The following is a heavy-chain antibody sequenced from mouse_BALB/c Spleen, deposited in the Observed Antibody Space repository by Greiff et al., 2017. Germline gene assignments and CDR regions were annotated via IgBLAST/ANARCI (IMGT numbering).Heavy chain of an antibody. CDR2: FHPYNDDT. CDR1: GYTFTTYP. D-gene: IGHD2-2*01. J-gene: IGHJ3*01. V-gene: IGHV1-47*01. Sequence: VKLVESGAELVKPGASVKMSCKAFGYTFTTYPIEWMKQNHGKSLEWIGNFHPYNDDTKYNEKFKGKAKLTVEKSSSTVYLELSRLTSDDSAVYYCATRSVTTEGFAYWGQGTLVTVSA. CDR3: ATRSVTTEGFAY.